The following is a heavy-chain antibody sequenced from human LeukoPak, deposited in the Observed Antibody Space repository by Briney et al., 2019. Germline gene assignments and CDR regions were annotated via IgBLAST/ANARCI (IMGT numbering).Heavy chain of an antibody. CDR2: ISSSSSYI. CDR3: AKGWPDYYGSGSPWYFDY. CDR1: GFTFSSYS. J-gene: IGHJ4*02. Sequence: GGSLRLSCAASGFTFSSYSMNWVRQAPGKGLEWVSSISSSSSYIYYADSVKGRFTISRDNAKNSLYLQMNSLRAEDTAVYYCAKGWPDYYGSGSPWYFDYWGQGTLVTVSS. D-gene: IGHD3-10*01. V-gene: IGHV3-21*04.